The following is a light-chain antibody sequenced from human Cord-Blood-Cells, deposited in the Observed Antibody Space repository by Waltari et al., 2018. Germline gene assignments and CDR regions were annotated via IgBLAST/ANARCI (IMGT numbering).Light chain of an antibody. CDR1: SSNIGSNY. V-gene: IGLV1-47*01. Sequence: QSVLTQPPSASGTPGQRVTISCSGSSSNIGSNYVYWYQQPPGTAPKLLIYRNNPGPSGVPDRFSGSRSGTSASLAISGLRSEDEADYYCAAWDDSLSGYVFGTGTKVTVL. CDR2: RNN. J-gene: IGLJ1*01. CDR3: AAWDDSLSGYV.